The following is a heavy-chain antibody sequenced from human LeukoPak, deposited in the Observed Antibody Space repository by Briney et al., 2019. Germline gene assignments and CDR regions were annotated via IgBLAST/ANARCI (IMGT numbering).Heavy chain of an antibody. D-gene: IGHD1-26*01. CDR2: IIPILGIA. CDR3: ARNSGRYAYYFDY. J-gene: IGHJ4*02. V-gene: IGHV1-69*04. CDR1: GGTFSSYA. Sequence: VASVKVSCKASGGTFSSYAISWVRQAPGQGLEWMGRIIPILGIANYAQKFQGRVTITADKSTSTAYMELSSLRSEDTAVYYCARNSGRYAYYFDYWGQGTLVTVSS.